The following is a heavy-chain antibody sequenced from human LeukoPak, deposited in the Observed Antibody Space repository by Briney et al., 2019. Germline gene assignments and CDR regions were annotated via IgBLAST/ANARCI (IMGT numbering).Heavy chain of an antibody. CDR2: ISGSGGST. Sequence: PGGSLRLSCAASGFTFSSYAMSWVRQAAGKGLEWVSAISGSGGSTYYADSVKGRFTISRDNSKNTLYLQMNSLRAEDTAVYYCARSVAATEYYFDYWGQGTLVTVSS. CDR3: ARSVAATEYYFDY. V-gene: IGHV3-23*01. D-gene: IGHD2-15*01. J-gene: IGHJ4*02. CDR1: GFTFSSYA.